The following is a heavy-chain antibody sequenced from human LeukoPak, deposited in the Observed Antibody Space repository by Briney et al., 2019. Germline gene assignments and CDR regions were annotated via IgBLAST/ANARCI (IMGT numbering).Heavy chain of an antibody. Sequence: PGGSLRLSCAASGFTFSIYAMTWVRQAPGKGLEWVSSISGSGVSTYYADSVKGRFTISRDNSKNTLYVQMNSLRAEDTAVYYCAKDCPPSVYGGQGTLVTVSS. V-gene: IGHV3-23*01. D-gene: IGHD2-2*01. CDR2: ISGSGVST. CDR3: AKDCPPSVY. CDR1: GFTFSIYA. J-gene: IGHJ4*02.